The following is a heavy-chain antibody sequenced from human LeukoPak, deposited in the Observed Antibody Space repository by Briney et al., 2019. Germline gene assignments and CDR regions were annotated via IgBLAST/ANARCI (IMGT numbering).Heavy chain of an antibody. V-gene: IGHV3-33*01. CDR2: IWYDGSHK. J-gene: IGHJ4*02. CDR1: GFTFSSYG. D-gene: IGHD3-10*01. CDR3: ARDLLLWFGELSGDSDY. Sequence: GRSLRLSCAAPGFTFSSYGMHWVRQAPGKGLEWVAVIWYDGSHKYYADSVKGRFTISRDNSKNTLHLQMNSLRAEDTAVYYCARDLLLWFGELSGDSDYWGQGTLVTVSS.